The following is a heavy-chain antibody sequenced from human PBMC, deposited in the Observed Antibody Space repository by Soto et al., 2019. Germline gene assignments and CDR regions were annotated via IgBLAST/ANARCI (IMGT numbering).Heavy chain of an antibody. CDR2: VYYSGST. Sequence: QLQLQESGPGLVKPSETLSLTCTVSGGSVSSSSYYWGWVRQPPGKGLEWIGSVYYSGSTYYNPSLECRVTISVDKSKNQFPLKLMSLSAADTAVYYCGRLEGLATISYYFDYWGQGALVTVSS. J-gene: IGHJ4*02. D-gene: IGHD3-9*01. CDR1: GGSVSSSSYY. CDR3: GRLEGLATISYYFDY. V-gene: IGHV4-39*01.